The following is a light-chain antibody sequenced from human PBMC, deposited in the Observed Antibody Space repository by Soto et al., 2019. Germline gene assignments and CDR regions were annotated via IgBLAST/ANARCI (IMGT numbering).Light chain of an antibody. J-gene: IGKJ5*01. CDR3: QQYGSSST. CDR1: QSVSSSY. Sequence: EIVLTHSPGTLSLSPGERATLSCRASQSVSSSYLAWYQQKPGQAPRLLIYGASSRATGIPDRFSGSGSGTDFTLTISRLEPEDFAVYYCQQYGSSSTFGQGTRLEI. V-gene: IGKV3-20*01. CDR2: GAS.